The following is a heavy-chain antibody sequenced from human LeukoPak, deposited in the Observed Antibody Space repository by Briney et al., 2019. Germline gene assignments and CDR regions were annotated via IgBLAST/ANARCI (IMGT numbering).Heavy chain of an antibody. Sequence: GASVKVSCKASGYTFSAFYMHWVRQAPGQGLEWMGMINPNGGSTRSAQKFQGRVTMTRDMSTSTDYMELSSLRSEDTAVYYCARDNSVEDTAWWFDPWGQGTLVTVSS. CDR2: INPNGGST. CDR3: ARDNSVEDTAWWFDP. J-gene: IGHJ5*02. CDR1: GYTFSAFY. V-gene: IGHV1-46*01. D-gene: IGHD4-23*01.